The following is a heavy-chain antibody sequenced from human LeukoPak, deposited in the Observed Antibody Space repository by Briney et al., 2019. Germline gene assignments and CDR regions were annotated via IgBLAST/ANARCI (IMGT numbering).Heavy chain of an antibody. Sequence: ASETLSLTCTVSGGSISSSSYYWGWIRQPPGKGLEWIGNIYYSGSTYYNPSLRSRVTISVDTSKNQFSLKLNSVTAADTAVYYCAREVSGDAWYNWLDPWGQGTLVTVSS. J-gene: IGHJ5*02. CDR1: GGSISSSSYY. V-gene: IGHV4-39*02. D-gene: IGHD4-17*01. CDR3: AREVSGDAWYNWLDP. CDR2: IYYSGST.